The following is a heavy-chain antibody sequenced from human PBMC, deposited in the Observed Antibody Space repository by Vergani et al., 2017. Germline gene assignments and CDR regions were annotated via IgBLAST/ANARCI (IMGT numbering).Heavy chain of an antibody. V-gene: IGHV3-30-3*01. CDR1: GFTFSSYA. D-gene: IGHD3-10*01. J-gene: IGHJ4*02. CDR3: ARGSHYGTWSYYDYFDY. CDR2: ISYDGSNK. Sequence: QVQLVESGGGVVQPGRSLRLSCAASGFTFSSYAMHWVRQAPGKGLEWVAVISYDGSNKYYADSVKGRFTSSRDNSKNTLYLQMNSLRAEDTAVYYCARGSHYGTWSYYDYFDYWGQGTLVTVSS.